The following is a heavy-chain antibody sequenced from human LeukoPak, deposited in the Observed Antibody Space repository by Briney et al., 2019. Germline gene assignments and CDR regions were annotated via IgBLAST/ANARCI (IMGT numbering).Heavy chain of an antibody. Sequence: ASVRVSCKASGYTFTSYDINWVRQATGQGLEWMGWMNPNSGNTGYAQKFQGRVTMTRNTSISTAYMELSSLRSEDTAVYYCARATYSSGWLIWFAFDIWGQGTMVTVSS. CDR1: GYTFTSYD. D-gene: IGHD6-19*01. V-gene: IGHV1-8*01. CDR3: ARATYSSGWLIWFAFDI. CDR2: MNPNSGNT. J-gene: IGHJ3*02.